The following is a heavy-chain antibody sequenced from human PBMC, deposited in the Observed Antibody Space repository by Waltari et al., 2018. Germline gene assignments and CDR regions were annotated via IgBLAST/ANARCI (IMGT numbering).Heavy chain of an antibody. CDR3: ARGGSGSYYLSPWFDP. CDR1: GGPFSSYA. V-gene: IGHV1-69*05. Sequence: QVQLVQSGAEVKKPGSSVKVSCKASGGPFSSYALSWVRQAPGQGLEWMGGIIPIFGTANDAQKVQGRVTITTDESTSTAYMELSSLRSEDTAVYYCARGGSGSYYLSPWFDPWGQGTLVTVSS. J-gene: IGHJ5*02. CDR2: IIPIFGTA. D-gene: IGHD1-26*01.